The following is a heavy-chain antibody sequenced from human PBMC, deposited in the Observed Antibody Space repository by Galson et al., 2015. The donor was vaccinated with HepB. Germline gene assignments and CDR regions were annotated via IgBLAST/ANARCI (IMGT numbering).Heavy chain of an antibody. D-gene: IGHD2-2*01. J-gene: IGHJ4*02. V-gene: IGHV4-59*01. Sequence: ETLSLTCTVSGDSMSGFYWTWIRQPPEKTLEYIGYISHNGNTNYSPSLRSRLSMSIDTSKNQFSLRLTSVTAADTAMYYCARSLGGVAPAGRIDFWGQGTLVTVSS. CDR3: ARSLGGVAPAGRIDF. CDR1: GDSMSGFY. CDR2: ISHNGNT.